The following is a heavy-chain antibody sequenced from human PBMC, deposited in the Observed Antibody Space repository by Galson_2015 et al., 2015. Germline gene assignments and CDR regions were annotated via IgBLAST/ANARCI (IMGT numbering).Heavy chain of an antibody. V-gene: IGHV3-23*01. CDR2: FSHSGADT. J-gene: IGHJ3*02. CDR3: AKRGGERGWGASEI. CDR1: GSTFSNYA. D-gene: IGHD7-27*01. Sequence: SLRLSCAASGSTFSNYAMSWLRQAPGKGLEWVSTFSHSGADTYYAESVKGRFTISRDNSKNTLYLQMDSLRAEDTAVYYCAKRGGERGWGASEIWGHGTMVAVSS.